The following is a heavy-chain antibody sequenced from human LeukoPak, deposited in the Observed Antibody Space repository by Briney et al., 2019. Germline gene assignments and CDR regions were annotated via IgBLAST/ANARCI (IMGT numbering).Heavy chain of an antibody. CDR1: GYTFTSYD. CDR3: ARGGYYDRALVLRRPMDV. D-gene: IGHD3-22*01. V-gene: IGHV1-8*01. Sequence: ASVKVSCKASGYTFTSYDINWVRQATGQGLEWMGWMNPNSGNTGYAQKFQGRVTMTRNTSISTAYMELSSLRSEDTAVYYCARGGYYDRALVLRRPMDVWGQGTTVTVSS. J-gene: IGHJ6*02. CDR2: MNPNSGNT.